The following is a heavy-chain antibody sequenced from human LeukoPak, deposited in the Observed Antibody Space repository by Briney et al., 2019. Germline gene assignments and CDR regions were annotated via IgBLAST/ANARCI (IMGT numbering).Heavy chain of an antibody. CDR2: INTRNGNP. J-gene: IGHJ4*02. V-gene: IGHV7-4-1*02. Sequence: ASVKVSCKASGYGLSNYAMNWVRQAPGQGLEWMGWINTRNGNPTYAQGFTGRFVFSLDTSISTAYLQISSLKADDTALYYCARGRGGSSGYLYYFDYWGQGTLVTASS. CDR3: ARGRGGSSGYLYYFDY. D-gene: IGHD3-22*01. CDR1: GYGLSNYA.